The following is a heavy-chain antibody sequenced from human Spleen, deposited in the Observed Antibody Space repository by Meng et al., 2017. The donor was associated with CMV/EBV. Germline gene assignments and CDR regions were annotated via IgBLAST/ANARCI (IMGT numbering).Heavy chain of an antibody. CDR3: ARVIYHSDSSGYNYGYFDY. V-gene: IGHV3-7*01. CDR1: GFTFRNYW. D-gene: IGHD3-22*01. Sequence: GGSLRLSCAASGFTFRNYWMSWVRQAPGKGLEWVANINQDGSEKVYVDSVKGRFIISRDNAKNSLYLQMNSLGGEGTAVYYCARVIYHSDSSGYNYGYFDYWGQGTLVTVSS. J-gene: IGHJ4*02. CDR2: INQDGSEK.